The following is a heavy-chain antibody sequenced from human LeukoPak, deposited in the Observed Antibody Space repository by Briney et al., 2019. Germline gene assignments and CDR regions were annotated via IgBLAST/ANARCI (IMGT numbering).Heavy chain of an antibody. CDR3: ARVRYCDY. Sequence: GGSLRLSCAASGFTFSSHWMHWVRQAPGKGLVWVSRINFDGSSTSYADSVKGRFTISRDNAKNTLYPQMNSLRAEDTAVYYCARVRYCDYWGQGTLVTVSS. V-gene: IGHV3-74*01. CDR2: INFDGSST. D-gene: IGHD1-14*01. J-gene: IGHJ4*02. CDR1: GFTFSSHW.